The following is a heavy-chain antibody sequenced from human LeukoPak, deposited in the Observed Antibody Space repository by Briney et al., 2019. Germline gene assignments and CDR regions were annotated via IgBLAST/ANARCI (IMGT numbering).Heavy chain of an antibody. V-gene: IGHV1-46*01. Sequence: ASVKVSCKASGYTFTNYYIHWVRQAPGQGLEWRGIMKPSSGYTKYAQKFQGRVTMTGDTSTSTVYMDLSSLRSEDTAVYYCVREEDGGTFDYWGQGTLITVSS. J-gene: IGHJ4*02. D-gene: IGHD3-16*01. CDR3: VREEDGGTFDY. CDR1: GYTFTNYY. CDR2: MKPSSGYT.